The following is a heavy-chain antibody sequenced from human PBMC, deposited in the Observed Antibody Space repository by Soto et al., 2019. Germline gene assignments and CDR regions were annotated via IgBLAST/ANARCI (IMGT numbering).Heavy chain of an antibody. D-gene: IGHD5-18*01. CDR1: GFTFSSYG. CDR3: ARGPQGYSYGRL. J-gene: IGHJ4*02. V-gene: IGHV3-33*03. CDR2: IWYDGSNK. Sequence: GGSLRLSCAASGFTFSSYGMHWVRQAPGKGLEWVAVIWYDGSNKYYADSVKGRFTISRDNAKNTLYLQMNSLKAEDTAVYYCARGPQGYSYGRLWGQGTLVTVSS.